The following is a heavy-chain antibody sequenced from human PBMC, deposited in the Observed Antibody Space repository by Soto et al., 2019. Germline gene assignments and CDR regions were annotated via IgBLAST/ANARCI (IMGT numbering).Heavy chain of an antibody. CDR2: SSACNGNT. D-gene: IGHD2-15*01. CDR1: GYTFTSYG. Sequence: ASVKVSCKASGYTFTSYGISWVRQARGQGLEWIGWSSACNGNTNYAQKFQERVTITRDMSTSTAYMELSSLRSEDTAVYYCAATVVAAMATFDYWGQGTLVTVSS. CDR3: AATVVAAMATFDY. V-gene: IGHV1-18*01. J-gene: IGHJ4*02.